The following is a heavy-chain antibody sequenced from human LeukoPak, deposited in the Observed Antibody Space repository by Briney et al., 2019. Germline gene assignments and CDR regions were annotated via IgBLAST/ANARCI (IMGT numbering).Heavy chain of an antibody. Sequence: VESLRLSCAASGFIFSSYWMSWVRQAPGKGLEWVANIKEDGSEKDYVDSVKGRFTISRDNAKNSLYLQMNSLRSEDTAVYYCARDVMARNYYYYMDVWGKGTTVTVSS. D-gene: IGHD5-24*01. CDR1: GFIFSSYW. V-gene: IGHV3-7*01. CDR2: IKEDGSEK. J-gene: IGHJ6*03. CDR3: ARDVMARNYYYYMDV.